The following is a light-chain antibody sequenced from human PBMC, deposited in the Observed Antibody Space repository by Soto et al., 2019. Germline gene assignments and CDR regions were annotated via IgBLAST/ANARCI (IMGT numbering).Light chain of an antibody. CDR2: AAS. CDR1: QSISSW. CDR3: LQHNSYPWT. Sequence: DIQMTQSPSTLSASVGDRVTITCRASQSISSWLAWYQQKPGKASKRLIYAASSLQSGVPSRFSGSGSGTEFTLTISSLQPEDFATYYCLQHNSYPWTFGQGTKVDI. J-gene: IGKJ1*01. V-gene: IGKV1-5*01.